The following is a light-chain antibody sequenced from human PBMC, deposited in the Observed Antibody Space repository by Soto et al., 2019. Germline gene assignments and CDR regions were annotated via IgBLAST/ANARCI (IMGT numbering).Light chain of an antibody. V-gene: IGKV3-15*01. CDR2: GAS. CDR1: QSISSE. J-gene: IGKJ2*01. CDR3: QPGHNGPLT. Sequence: EIVMTQSPATLSVSPGERATLSCRASQSISSELAWYQQRPGQPPRLLIYGASTRATGVPDRFTGSGSGSDFPLTISGLQSEDCAVYYWQPGHNGPLTFDQGTRLEI.